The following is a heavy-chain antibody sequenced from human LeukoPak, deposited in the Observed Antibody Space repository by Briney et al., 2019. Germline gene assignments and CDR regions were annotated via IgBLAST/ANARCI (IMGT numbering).Heavy chain of an antibody. CDR1: GYTLTELS. V-gene: IGHV1-24*01. Sequence: ASVKVSCKVSGYTLTELSMHWVRQAPGKGLEWMGGFDPEDGETIYAQKFQGRATMTEDTSTDTAYMELSSLRSEDTAVYYCATVRSYSSGWYRFFDYWGQGTLVTVSS. J-gene: IGHJ4*02. D-gene: IGHD6-19*01. CDR3: ATVRSYSSGWYRFFDY. CDR2: FDPEDGET.